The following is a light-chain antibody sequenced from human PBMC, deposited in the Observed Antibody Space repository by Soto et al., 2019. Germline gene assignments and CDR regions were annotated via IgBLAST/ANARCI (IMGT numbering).Light chain of an antibody. Sequence: EIVLTQSPATLSVSLGDSATLSCRASQSVSLSLAWYQMRPGQPPRLLIYGASSRATGIPDRFSGSGSGTDFTLTISRLEPEDFAVYYCQQYGSSPQKFGQGTKVDIK. CDR3: QQYGSSPQK. CDR2: GAS. CDR1: QSVSLS. J-gene: IGKJ1*01. V-gene: IGKV3-20*01.